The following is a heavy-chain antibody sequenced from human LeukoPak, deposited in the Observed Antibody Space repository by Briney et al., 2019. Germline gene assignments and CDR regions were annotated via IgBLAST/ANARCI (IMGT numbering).Heavy chain of an antibody. J-gene: IGHJ4*02. CDR1: GFTFSSHA. Sequence: GGSLRLSCAASGFTFSSHAMHWVRQAPGKGLEWVAFISYDGSIKYYADSVEGRFTISRDNSKNTLYLQMSSLRTEDTAVYYCARDRSTKYSCDYWGQGTLVSVSS. V-gene: IGHV3-30-3*01. D-gene: IGHD2-2*01. CDR3: ARDRSTKYSCDY. CDR2: ISYDGSIK.